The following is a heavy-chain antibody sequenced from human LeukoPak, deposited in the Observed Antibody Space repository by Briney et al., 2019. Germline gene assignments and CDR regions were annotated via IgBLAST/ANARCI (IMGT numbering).Heavy chain of an antibody. Sequence: GASVKVSCKASVGTFSSYVISWVRQAPGQGLEWMGGIIPGFGTANYAQKFQGTVTITADVSATTVYMVLNSLRSEDTAVYYCAREPEPAITMVRGEVFDIWGQGTMVIVSS. CDR1: VGTFSSYV. CDR3: AREPEPAITMVRGEVFDI. D-gene: IGHD3-10*01. CDR2: IIPGFGTA. V-gene: IGHV1-69*13. J-gene: IGHJ3*02.